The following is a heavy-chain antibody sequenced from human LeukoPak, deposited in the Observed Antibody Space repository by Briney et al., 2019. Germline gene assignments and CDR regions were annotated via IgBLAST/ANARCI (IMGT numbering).Heavy chain of an antibody. J-gene: IGHJ4*02. CDR2: IYYSGST. D-gene: IGHD3-16*01. V-gene: IGHV4-39*01. Sequence: SETLSLTCTVSGGSISSSSYYWGWIRQPPGKGLEWIGSIYYSGSTYYNPSLKSRVTISVDTSKNQFSLKLSPVTAADTAVYYCARPSHGGNYFDYWGQGTLVTVSS. CDR1: GGSISSSSYY. CDR3: ARPSHGGNYFDY.